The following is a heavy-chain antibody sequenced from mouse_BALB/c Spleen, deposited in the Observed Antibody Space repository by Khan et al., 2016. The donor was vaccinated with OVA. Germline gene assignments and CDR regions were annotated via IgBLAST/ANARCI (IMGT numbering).Heavy chain of an antibody. CDR2: IYPGGYFT. CDR3: ARWATWYFDV. D-gene: IGHD3-1*01. Sequence: QMQLEESGGEVIRPGTSVRISCKASGYTFTNYWLGWIRQRPGHGLEWIGDIYPGGYFTNYNEHFKGKATLTVDTSSSTANMQLSSLTSEDSAVYFCARWATWYFDVWGAGTTVTVSS. CDR1: GYTFTNYW. V-gene: IGHV1-63*02. J-gene: IGHJ1*01.